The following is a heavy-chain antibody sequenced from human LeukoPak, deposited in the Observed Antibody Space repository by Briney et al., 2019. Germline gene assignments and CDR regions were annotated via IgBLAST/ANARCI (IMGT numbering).Heavy chain of an antibody. J-gene: IGHJ4*02. V-gene: IGHV3-11*06. CDR2: ISSRGSYT. CDR3: AREAYWGSSGKGFDS. D-gene: IGHD4-23*01. Sequence: PGGSLRLSCAASGFTFNDYYMTWIRQAPGKGLEWVSYISSRGSYTIYADSVRGRFSVSRDNAKKSLYLQMNSLRDEDTAVYFCAREAYWGSSGKGFDSWGQGTLVIVSS. CDR1: GFTFNDYY.